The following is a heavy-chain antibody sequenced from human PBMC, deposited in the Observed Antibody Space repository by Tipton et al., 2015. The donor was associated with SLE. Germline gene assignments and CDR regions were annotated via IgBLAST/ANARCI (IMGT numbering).Heavy chain of an antibody. D-gene: IGHD1-26*01. J-gene: IGHJ3*02. CDR1: VASINSHY. CDR2: IYYSGTT. CDR3: ARPEAGAHPAAFGI. V-gene: IGHV4-39*07. Sequence: TLSLTCSVSVASINSHYWGWIRQPPGKGLEWIGSIYYSGTTYYNPSLKSRVTISVDTSKNQFSLKLSSVTAADTAVYYCARPEAGAHPAAFGIWGQGTMVTVSA.